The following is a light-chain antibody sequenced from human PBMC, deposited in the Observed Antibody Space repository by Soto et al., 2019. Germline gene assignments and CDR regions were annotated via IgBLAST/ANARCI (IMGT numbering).Light chain of an antibody. Sequence: DIQLTQSPSTLSASVGDRVTITCRASQRIDRYLAWYQQKPGKAPKLLVYDASTLEGGVPSRFSGSGSATEFILTISSLQPDDFDTYYCQQYKDDAWTFGQGTKVDIK. CDR1: QRIDRY. CDR2: DAS. V-gene: IGKV1-5*01. CDR3: QQYKDDAWT. J-gene: IGKJ1*01.